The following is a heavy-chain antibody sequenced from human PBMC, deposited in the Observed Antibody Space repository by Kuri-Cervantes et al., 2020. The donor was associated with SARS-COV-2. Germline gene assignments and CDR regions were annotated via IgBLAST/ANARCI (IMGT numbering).Heavy chain of an antibody. D-gene: IGHD6-19*01. V-gene: IGHV3-30*07. CDR2: ISYNGGNK. J-gene: IGHJ5*02. CDR3: AKDLSSSVAGSNLDP. Sequence: GGSLSLSCAASGFTFSDYAMHWVRQAPGKGLQWLAVISYNGGNKYYADSVKGRFTISRDNYKNTLYLQMNSLRAEDTAIYYWAKDLSSSVAGSNLDPWGQGTLVTVSS. CDR1: GFTFSDYA.